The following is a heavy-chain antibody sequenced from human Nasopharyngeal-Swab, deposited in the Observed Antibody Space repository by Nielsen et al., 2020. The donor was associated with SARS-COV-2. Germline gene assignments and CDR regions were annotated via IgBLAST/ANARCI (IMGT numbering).Heavy chain of an antibody. CDR1: GFTFSSYA. D-gene: IGHD3-22*01. CDR2: ISGSGGST. Sequence: GESLKISCAASGFTFSSYAMSWVRQAPGEGLEWVSAISGSGGSTYYADSVKGRFTTSRDNSKNTLYLQMNSLRAEDTAVYYCAKDTYYDSSGYFLFGYAFDIWGQGTMVTVSS. V-gene: IGHV3-23*01. CDR3: AKDTYYDSSGYFLFGYAFDI. J-gene: IGHJ3*02.